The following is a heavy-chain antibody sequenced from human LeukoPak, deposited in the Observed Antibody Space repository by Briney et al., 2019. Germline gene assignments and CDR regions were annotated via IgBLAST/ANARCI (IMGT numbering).Heavy chain of an antibody. V-gene: IGHV3-21*04. D-gene: IGHD2-2*01. Sequence: GGSLRLSCAASGFTFSSYAMSWVRQAPGKGLEWVSSISSGSSYIYYADSVKGRFTISRDNAKNSLYLQMNSLRAEDTAMYYCARGAYCSSTSCYFTWGQGTLVTVSS. J-gene: IGHJ5*02. CDR1: GFTFSSYA. CDR3: ARGAYCSSTSCYFT. CDR2: ISSGSSYI.